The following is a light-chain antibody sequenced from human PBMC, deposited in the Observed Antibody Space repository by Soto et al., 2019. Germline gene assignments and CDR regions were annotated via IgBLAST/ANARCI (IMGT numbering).Light chain of an antibody. J-gene: IGKJ1*01. CDR1: QSVLYSSNNKNY. V-gene: IGKV4-1*01. CDR3: QQYYRTPRT. CDR2: WAS. Sequence: DIVMTQSPDSLAVSLGERATINCKSSQSVLYSSNNKNYLAWYQQKPGQPPKLLIYWASTRESGVPDRFSGSGSGSDFTLNISSLQAEDVAVYYCQQYYRTPRTFGQGTKVEIK.